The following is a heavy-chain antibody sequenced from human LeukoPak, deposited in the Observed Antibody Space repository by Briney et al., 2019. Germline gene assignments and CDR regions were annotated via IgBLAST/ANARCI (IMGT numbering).Heavy chain of an antibody. CDR1: GFTFSSYW. CDR3: ARVDYYDSSGYYYGLDY. D-gene: IGHD3-22*01. Sequence: GGSLRLSCAASGFTFSSYWMSWVRQAPGKGLEWVANIKQDGSEKYYVDSVKDRFTISRDNAKNSLYLQMNSLRAEDTAVYYCARVDYYDSSGYYYGLDYWGQGTLVTVSS. CDR2: IKQDGSEK. V-gene: IGHV3-7*01. J-gene: IGHJ4*02.